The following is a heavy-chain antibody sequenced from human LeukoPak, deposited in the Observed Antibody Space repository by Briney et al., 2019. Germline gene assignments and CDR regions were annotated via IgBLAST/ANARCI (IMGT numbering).Heavy chain of an antibody. CDR2: INPNSGGT. CDR1: GYTFTGYY. D-gene: IGHD3-3*01. V-gene: IGHV1-2*02. CDR3: ARSPYDFWSGYYPIDY. J-gene: IGHJ4*02. Sequence: ASVKVSCKASGYTFTGYYMLWVRQAPGQGLEWMGWINPNSGGTNYAQKFQGRVTMTRDTSISTAYMELSRLRSDDTAVYYCARSPYDFWSGYYPIDYWGQGTLVTVSS.